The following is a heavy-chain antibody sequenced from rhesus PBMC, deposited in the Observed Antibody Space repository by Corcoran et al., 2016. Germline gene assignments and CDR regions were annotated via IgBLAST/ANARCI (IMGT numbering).Heavy chain of an antibody. Sequence: QVQLQESGPGLVKPSETLSLTCAVSGGSISDNHYWNWIRQPPGKGLEWIANIYGNSATYNPSLKSRVTMSKDTSKNQFFLKLSSVTAADTAVYFCARDSSSYLNYWGQGVLVTVSS. J-gene: IGHJ4*01. CDR1: GGSISDNHY. D-gene: IGHD6-43*01. CDR2: IYGNSAT. CDR3: ARDSSSYLNY. V-gene: IGHV4S9*01.